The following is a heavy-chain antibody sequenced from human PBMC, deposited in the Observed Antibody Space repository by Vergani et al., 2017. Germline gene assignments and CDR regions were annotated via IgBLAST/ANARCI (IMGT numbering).Heavy chain of an antibody. J-gene: IGHJ6*03. D-gene: IGHD5-18*01. Sequence: QVQLVESGGGVVQPGRSLILSCAASGFTFSSYGMHWVRQAPGKGLEWVAVIWYDVSNKYYADSVKGRFTISRDNSKNTLYLQMNSLRAEDTAVYYCARCPSGTAMAADSYYMDVWGKGTTVTVSS. CDR2: IWYDVSNK. CDR1: GFTFSSYG. CDR3: ARCPSGTAMAADSYYMDV. V-gene: IGHV3-33*01.